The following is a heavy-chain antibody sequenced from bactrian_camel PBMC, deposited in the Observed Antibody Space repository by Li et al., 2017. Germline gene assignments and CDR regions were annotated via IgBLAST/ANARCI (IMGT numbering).Heavy chain of an antibody. CDR1: GYSYWTYC. J-gene: IGHJ4*01. V-gene: IGHV3S1*01. CDR2: IHIDDGRT. Sequence: HVQLVESGGGSVQAGGSLTISCSCFGYSYWTYCIGWFREAPGKEREAVAAIHIDDGRTHYGNSVKGRFNISLDNAKSTLYLQMNSLNVEDTAMYYCAAEPDRQCSLSVPHKYNYRGRGTQVTVS. CDR3: AAEPDRQCSLSVPHKYNY. D-gene: IGHD1*01.